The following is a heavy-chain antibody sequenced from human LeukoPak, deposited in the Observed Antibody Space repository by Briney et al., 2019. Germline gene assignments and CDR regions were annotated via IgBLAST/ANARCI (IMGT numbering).Heavy chain of an antibody. J-gene: IGHJ4*02. V-gene: IGHV3-33*01. D-gene: IGHD3-10*01. CDR2: IWYDGSNK. Sequence: GGSLRLSCAASGFTFSSYGMHWVRQTPGKGLEWVAVIWYDGSNKYYADSVKGRFTISRDNSKNTLYLQMNSLRAEDTAVYYCAREMVRGVIFDYWGQGTLVTVSS. CDR3: AREMVRGVIFDY. CDR1: GFTFSSYG.